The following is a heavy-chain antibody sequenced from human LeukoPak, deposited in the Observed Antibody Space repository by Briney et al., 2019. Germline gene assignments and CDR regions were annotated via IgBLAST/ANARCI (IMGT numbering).Heavy chain of an antibody. CDR2: INSDGSST. J-gene: IGHJ4*02. CDR3: ARASGNPKYRWSFLY. D-gene: IGHD2-8*02. V-gene: IGHV3-74*01. Sequence: GGSLRLSCAASGFTFSSYWMHWVRQAPGKGLVWVSRINSDGSSTSYADSVKGRFTISRDNAKNTLYLQMNSLRAEDTAVYYCARASGNPKYRWSFLYWGQGTLVTVSS. CDR1: GFTFSSYW.